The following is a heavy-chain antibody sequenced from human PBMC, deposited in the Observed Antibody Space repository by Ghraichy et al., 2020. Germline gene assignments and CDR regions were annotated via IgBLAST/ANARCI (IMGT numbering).Heavy chain of an antibody. CDR1: GFTFSTYS. CDR3: ARADYGSSWSAFDY. D-gene: IGHD6-13*01. CDR2: IGTSSTYI. Sequence: AGSLRLSCAASGFTFSTYSMNWVRQAPGKGPVWVSSIGTSSTYIYYADSVKGRFTISRDNAKNSLYLQMNSLRAEDTAVYYCARADYGSSWSAFDYWGQGTLVTVSS. J-gene: IGHJ4*02. V-gene: IGHV3-21*01.